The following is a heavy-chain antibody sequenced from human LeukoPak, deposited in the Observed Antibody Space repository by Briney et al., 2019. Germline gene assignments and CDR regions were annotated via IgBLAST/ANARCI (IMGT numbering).Heavy chain of an antibody. V-gene: IGHV3-7*01. Sequence: GGSLRLSCVASGFTFSTSWVTWVRQAPGKGLEWVANIDKHGSGKYYVDSVKGRFAISRDYTSNSVFLQMDSLRAEDTSVYYCARDAGWGYYDLWGQGTPVTVSS. CDR3: ARDAGWGYYDL. CDR2: IDKHGSGK. CDR1: GFTFSTSW. D-gene: IGHD1-26*01. J-gene: IGHJ4*02.